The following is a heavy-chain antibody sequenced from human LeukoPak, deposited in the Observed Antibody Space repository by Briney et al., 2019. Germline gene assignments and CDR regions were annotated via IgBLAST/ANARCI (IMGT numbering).Heavy chain of an antibody. CDR3: AKRGVVIRVILVGFHKEAYYFDS. J-gene: IGHJ4*02. CDR2: ISDTGGRT. D-gene: IGHD3-22*01. CDR1: GITLSNYG. Sequence: GGSLRLSCAVSGITLSNYGMTWVRQAPGKGLEWVAGISDTGGRTNYADSVKGRFTISRDNPKNTLYLQMNSLRAEDTAVYFCAKRGVVIRVILVGFHKEAYYFDSWGRGALVTVSS. V-gene: IGHV3-23*01.